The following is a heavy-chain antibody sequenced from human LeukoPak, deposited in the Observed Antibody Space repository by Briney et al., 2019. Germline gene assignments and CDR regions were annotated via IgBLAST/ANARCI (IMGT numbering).Heavy chain of an antibody. CDR3: ARGSFNYYDSSGYYGDY. CDR2: LYSDDTT. Sequence: PGGSLRLSCAASGFIVNSNYMNWVRQAPGKGLEWVSVLYSDDTTYYADSVKGRFTISRDNSKNTLYLQMNSLRAEDTAVYYCARGSFNYYDSSGYYGDYWGQGTLVTVSS. V-gene: IGHV3-66*01. CDR1: GFIVNSNY. J-gene: IGHJ4*02. D-gene: IGHD3-22*01.